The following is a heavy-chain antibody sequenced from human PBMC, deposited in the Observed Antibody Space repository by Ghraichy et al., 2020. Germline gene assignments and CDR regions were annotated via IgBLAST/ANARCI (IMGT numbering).Heavy chain of an antibody. CDR3: ARVIRVVVVAATPYYFDY. CDR1: GGSISSSNW. Sequence: SETLSLTCAVSGGSISSSNWWSWVRQPPGKGLEWIGEIYHSGSTNYNPSLKSRVTISVDKSKNQFSLKLSSVTAADTAVYYCARVIRVVVVAATPYYFDYWGQGTLVTVSS. D-gene: IGHD2-15*01. J-gene: IGHJ4*02. CDR2: IYHSGST. V-gene: IGHV4-4*02.